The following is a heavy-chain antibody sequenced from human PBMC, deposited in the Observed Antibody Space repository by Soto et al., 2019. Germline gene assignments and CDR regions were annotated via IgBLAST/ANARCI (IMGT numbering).Heavy chain of an antibody. Sequence: GGSLRLSCSGSGFTFSNYGMHWVRQAPGKGLEFVSAIIANGGTTYYADSVSGRFTISRDNSKNTLYLQMSSLRADDTALYYCVNDRSLEVADIHYFDYWGQGTLVTVSS. CDR2: IIANGGTT. J-gene: IGHJ4*02. CDR1: GFTFSNYG. V-gene: IGHV3-64D*06. D-gene: IGHD6-19*01. CDR3: VNDRSLEVADIHYFDY.